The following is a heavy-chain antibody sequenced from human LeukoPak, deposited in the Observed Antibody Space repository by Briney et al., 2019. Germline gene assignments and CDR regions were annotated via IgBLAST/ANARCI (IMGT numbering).Heavy chain of an antibody. J-gene: IGHJ6*02. CDR2: ISGSGGST. D-gene: IGHD1-26*01. CDR3: AKSSRRELPRDYGMDV. Sequence: GGSLRLSCAASGFTFSSYAMSWVRQAPGKGLEWVSAISGSGGSTYYADSVKGRFTISRDNSKNTLYLQMNSLRAEDTAVYYCAKSSRRELPRDYGMDVWGQGTTVTVSS. CDR1: GFTFSSYA. V-gene: IGHV3-23*01.